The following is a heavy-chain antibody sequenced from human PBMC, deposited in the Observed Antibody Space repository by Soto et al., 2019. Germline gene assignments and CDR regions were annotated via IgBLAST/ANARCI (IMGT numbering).Heavy chain of an antibody. Sequence: EVQLVESGGVLVQPGGSLRLSCAASGFTFSSYSMNWVRQAPGKGLEWVSYISSSSRTIYYADSVKGRFTISRDNAKNSLSLQMNSLRGEDTAVYYCARAHGDYLTSDYWGQGTLVTVSS. V-gene: IGHV3-48*01. D-gene: IGHD4-17*01. CDR2: ISSSSRTI. J-gene: IGHJ4*02. CDR3: ARAHGDYLTSDY. CDR1: GFTFSSYS.